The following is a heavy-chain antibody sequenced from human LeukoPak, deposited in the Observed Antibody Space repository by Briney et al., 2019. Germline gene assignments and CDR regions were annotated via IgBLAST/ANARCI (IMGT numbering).Heavy chain of an antibody. CDR2: IYPADSNT. CDR3: ARFAYGSDYFPGHY. D-gene: IGHD3-22*01. J-gene: IGHJ4*02. V-gene: IGHV5-51*01. CDR1: GYTFPNYW. Sequence: GESLKISCKGPGYTFPNYWIGWVRQMPGKGLEWMGIIYPADSNTRYSPSFQGQVTISADKSISTAYLQWSSLKASDTAMYYCARFAYGSDYFPGHYWGQGTLVTVSS.